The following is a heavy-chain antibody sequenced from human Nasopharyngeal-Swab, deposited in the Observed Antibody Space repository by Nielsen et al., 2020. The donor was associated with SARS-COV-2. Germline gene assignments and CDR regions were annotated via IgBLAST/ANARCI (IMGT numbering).Heavy chain of an antibody. CDR1: GFTFDDYA. D-gene: IGHD3-3*01. CDR3: ARTREDFGVVRPDYYYYGMDV. J-gene: IGHJ6*02. CDR2: ISWNSGSI. Sequence: SLKISCAASGFTFDDYAMRWVRQAPGKGLEWVSGISWNSGSIGYADSVKGRFTISRDNAKNSLYLQMNSLRAEDTALYYCARTREDFGVVRPDYYYYGMDVWGQGTTVTVSS. V-gene: IGHV3-9*01.